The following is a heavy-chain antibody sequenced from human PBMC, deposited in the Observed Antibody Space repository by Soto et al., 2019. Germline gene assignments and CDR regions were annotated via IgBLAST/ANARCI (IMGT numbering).Heavy chain of an antibody. Sequence: GGSLRLSCAASGFTFSSYGMHWVRQAPGKGLEWVAVISYDGSNKYYADSVKGRFTISRDNSKNTLYLQMNSLRAEDTAVYYCAKDLKWLLSQRGYYYYYYGMDVWGQGTTVTVSS. CDR1: GFTFSSYG. CDR2: ISYDGSNK. V-gene: IGHV3-30*18. D-gene: IGHD3-3*01. CDR3: AKDLKWLLSQRGYYYYYYGMDV. J-gene: IGHJ6*02.